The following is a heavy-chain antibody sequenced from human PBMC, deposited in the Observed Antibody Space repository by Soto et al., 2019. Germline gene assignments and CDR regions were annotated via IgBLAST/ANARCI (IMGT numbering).Heavy chain of an antibody. CDR2: ITTSGGNT. CDR1: GFTFSTYA. Sequence: EVQLLESGGGLVQPGGSLRLSCSASGFTFSTYAMSWVRQAPGKGLEWVSTITTSGGNTYYADSVQGRFTISRDKSKNTVYLQMNSLRAEDTAVYYCAGRYCTTGVCYTNYYYYIDVWGNGTTVTVSS. J-gene: IGHJ6*03. CDR3: AGRYCTTGVCYTNYYYYIDV. V-gene: IGHV3-23*01. D-gene: IGHD2-8*01.